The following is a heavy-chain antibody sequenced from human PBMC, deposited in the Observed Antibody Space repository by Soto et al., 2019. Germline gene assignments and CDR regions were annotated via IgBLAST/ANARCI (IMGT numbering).Heavy chain of an antibody. D-gene: IGHD3-9*01. CDR2: INPNSGGT. CDR3: ARARMYYDILTGQNYYYYYGMDV. V-gene: IGHV1-2*02. CDR1: GYTFTGYY. J-gene: IGHJ6*02. Sequence: ASVKFSCKASGYTFTGYYMHWVRQAPGQGLEWMGWINPNSGGTNYAQKFQGRVTMTRDTSISTAYMELSRLRSDDTAVYYCARARMYYDILTGQNYYYYYGMDVWGQGTTVTVSS.